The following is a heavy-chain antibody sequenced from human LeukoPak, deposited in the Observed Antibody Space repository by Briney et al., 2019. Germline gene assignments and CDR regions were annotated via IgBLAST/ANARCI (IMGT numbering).Heavy chain of an antibody. CDR1: GYTFTSYG. V-gene: IGHV1-69*13. D-gene: IGHD3-22*01. J-gene: IGHJ4*02. Sequence: SVKVSCKASGYTFTSYGISWVRQAPGQGLEWMGGIIPIFGTTNYAQKFQGRVTITADESTSTAYMELSSLRSEDTAVYYCAKYYYDRKYYFDYWGQGTLVTVSS. CDR2: IIPIFGTT. CDR3: AKYYYDRKYYFDY.